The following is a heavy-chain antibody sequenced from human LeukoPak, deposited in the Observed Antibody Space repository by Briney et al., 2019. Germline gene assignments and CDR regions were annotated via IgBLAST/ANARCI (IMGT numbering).Heavy chain of an antibody. CDR2: IYYSDST. V-gene: IGHV4-39*01. D-gene: IGHD3-22*01. CDR1: GGSIRSSSYY. Sequence: SETLSLTRTFSGGSIRSSSYYWGWIRQPPGKGLEWFGCIYYSDSTYYKASLKSRVTISVDTSKNQCCLRLSSVTAADTAVYYCASLMYYYDSSGNRVHCWGQGTLVTVSS. J-gene: IGHJ4*02. CDR3: ASLMYYYDSSGNRVHC.